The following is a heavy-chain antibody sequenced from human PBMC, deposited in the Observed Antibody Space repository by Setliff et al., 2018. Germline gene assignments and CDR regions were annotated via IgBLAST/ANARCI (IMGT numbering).Heavy chain of an antibody. J-gene: IGHJ4*02. V-gene: IGHV3-23*01. CDR2: ISASGGST. CDR3: AKWCSGGSCYDY. D-gene: IGHD2-15*01. Sequence: HPGGSLRLSCAASGFTFSSYAMSWVRQAPGKGLEWVSAISASGGSTYYADSVKGRFTISRDNSKNTLYLQMNSLRAEDTAVYYCAKWCSGGSCYDYWGQGTLVTVSS. CDR1: GFTFSSYA.